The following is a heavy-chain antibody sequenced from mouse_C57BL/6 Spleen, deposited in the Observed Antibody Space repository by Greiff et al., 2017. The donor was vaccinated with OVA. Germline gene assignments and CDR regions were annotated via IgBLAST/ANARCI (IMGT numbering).Heavy chain of an antibody. Sequence: VQLQQPGAELVKPGASVKLSCKASGYTFTSYWMHWVKQRPGQGLEWIGMIHPNSGSTNYNEKFKSKATLTVDKSSSTAYMQLSSLTSEDSAVYYCARSRYYGGMDYWGQGTSVTVSS. V-gene: IGHV1-64*01. CDR3: ARSRYYGGMDY. D-gene: IGHD1-1*01. J-gene: IGHJ4*01. CDR2: IHPNSGST. CDR1: GYTFTSYW.